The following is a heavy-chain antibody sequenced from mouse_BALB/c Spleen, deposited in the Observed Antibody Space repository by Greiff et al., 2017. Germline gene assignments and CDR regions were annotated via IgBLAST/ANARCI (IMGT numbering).Heavy chain of an antibody. CDR1: GFTFSDYY. D-gene: IGHD2-4*01. CDR2: ISDGGSYT. J-gene: IGHJ2*01. CDR3: ARAGDYDGLDY. V-gene: IGHV5-4*02. Sequence: EVQGVESGGGLVKPGGSLKLSCAASGFTFSDYYMYWVRQTPEKRLEWVATISDGGSYTYYPDSVKGRFTISRDNAKNNLYLQMSSLKSEDTAMYYCARAGDYDGLDYWGQGTTLTVSS.